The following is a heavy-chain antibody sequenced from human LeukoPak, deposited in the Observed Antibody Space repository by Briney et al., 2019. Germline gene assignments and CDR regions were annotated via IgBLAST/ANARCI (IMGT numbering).Heavy chain of an antibody. Sequence: GGSLRLSCAASGFTFSSYWMDWVRQAPGKGLVWVSRINSDGSSTSYADSVKGRFTISRDNAKNTLYLQMNSLRAEDTAVYYCAREDPRSGSLWFDPWGQGTLVTVSS. V-gene: IGHV3-74*01. CDR2: INSDGSST. CDR3: AREDPRSGSLWFDP. D-gene: IGHD3-16*01. CDR1: GFTFSSYW. J-gene: IGHJ5*02.